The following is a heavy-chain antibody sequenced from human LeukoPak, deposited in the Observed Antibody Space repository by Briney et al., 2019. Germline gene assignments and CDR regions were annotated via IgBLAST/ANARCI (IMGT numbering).Heavy chain of an antibody. CDR3: ARGGYSYGFYYYYYMDV. J-gene: IGHJ6*03. V-gene: IGHV1-69*05. CDR2: IIPIFGTA. D-gene: IGHD5-18*01. Sequence: SVKVSCKASGGTFSSYAISWVRQAPGQGLEWMGGIIPIFGTANYAQKFQGRVTITTDESTSTAYMELSSLRSEDTAVYYCARGGYSYGFYYYYYMDVWGKGTTATVSS. CDR1: GGTFSSYA.